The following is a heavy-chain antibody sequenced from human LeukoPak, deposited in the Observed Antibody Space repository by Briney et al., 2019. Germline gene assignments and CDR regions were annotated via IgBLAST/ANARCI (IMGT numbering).Heavy chain of an antibody. D-gene: IGHD1-14*01. J-gene: IGHJ4*02. V-gene: IGHV4-34*01. Sequence: SETLSLTCAVYGGSFSGYYWSWIRQPPGKGLEWIGEINHSGSTNYNLSLKSRVTISVDTSKNQFSLKLSSVTAADTAVYYCARSAEARGDYWGQGTLVTVSS. CDR3: ARSAEARGDY. CDR2: INHSGST. CDR1: GGSFSGYY.